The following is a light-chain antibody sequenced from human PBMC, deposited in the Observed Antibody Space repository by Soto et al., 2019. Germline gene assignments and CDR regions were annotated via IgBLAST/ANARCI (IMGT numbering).Light chain of an antibody. CDR2: DVS. CDR3: SSYTSSSTLVV. J-gene: IGLJ1*01. Sequence: QSALTQPASVSGSPGQSITISCTGTSSDVGGYNYVSWCQQHPGKAPKLMIYDVSNRPSGVSNRFSGSKSGNTASLTISGLQAGDEADYYCSSYTSSSTLVVFGTGTQLTVL. V-gene: IGLV2-14*01. CDR1: SSDVGGYNY.